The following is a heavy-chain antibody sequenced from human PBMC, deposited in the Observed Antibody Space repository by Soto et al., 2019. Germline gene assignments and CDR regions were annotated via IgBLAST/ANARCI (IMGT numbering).Heavy chain of an antibody. CDR1: GGSMSSYY. D-gene: IGHD2-21*02. Sequence: SETLSLTCIVSGGSMSSYYWGWFRQPPGKGLEWIGYIYYTGTTTYHPSLKSRVTISIDTSRNQFSMKLNSVTAADTAVYYCARLGGYYQAFDQWGQGSLVTVSS. J-gene: IGHJ4*02. CDR3: ARLGGYYQAFDQ. V-gene: IGHV4-59*08. CDR2: IYYTGTT.